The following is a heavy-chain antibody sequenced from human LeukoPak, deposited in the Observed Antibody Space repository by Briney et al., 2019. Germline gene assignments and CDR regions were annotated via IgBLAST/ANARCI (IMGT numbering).Heavy chain of an antibody. CDR1: GFAFSNAW. CDR2: SKGKTSGWTT. J-gene: IGHJ4*02. Sequence: AGGSLRLSCAASGFAFSNAWMSWVRQAPGKGLEWVGRSKGKTSGWTTDYAAPVKGRFTISRDDSKNTLYLQMSSLTTEDTAVYYCTTSDYSAEDYWGQGTLVTVSS. CDR3: TTSDYSAEDY. V-gene: IGHV3-15*01. D-gene: IGHD2-15*01.